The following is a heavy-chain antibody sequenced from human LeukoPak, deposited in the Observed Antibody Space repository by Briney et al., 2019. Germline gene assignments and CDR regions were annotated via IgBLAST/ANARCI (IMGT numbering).Heavy chain of an antibody. Sequence: GASVKVSCKASGYTFTGYYMHWVRQAPGHGLEWMGWINLNTGGTNYAQKFQGRVTMTRDTSIATAYMDLTRLTSDDTAVYYCARGRGWYTGMDYWGQGTLVTVSS. CDR2: INLNTGGT. CDR1: GYTFTGYY. D-gene: IGHD6-19*01. V-gene: IGHV1-2*02. J-gene: IGHJ4*02. CDR3: ARGRGWYTGMDY.